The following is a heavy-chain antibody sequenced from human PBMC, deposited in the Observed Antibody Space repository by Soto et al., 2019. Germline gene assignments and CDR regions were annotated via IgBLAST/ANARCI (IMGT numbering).Heavy chain of an antibody. J-gene: IGHJ6*02. Sequence: GGSLRLSCAASGFTFSSYGMHWVRQAPGKGLEWVAVIWYDGSNKYYADSVKGRFTISRDNSKNSLYLQMNSLRAEDTAVYYCARLAYYDILTGYYSYYYGMDVWGQGTTVTVSS. CDR2: IWYDGSNK. CDR1: GFTFSSYG. CDR3: ARLAYYDILTGYYSYYYGMDV. V-gene: IGHV3-33*01. D-gene: IGHD3-9*01.